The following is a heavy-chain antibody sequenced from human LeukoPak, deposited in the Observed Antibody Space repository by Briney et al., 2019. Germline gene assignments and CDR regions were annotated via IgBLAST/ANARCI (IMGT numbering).Heavy chain of an antibody. V-gene: IGHV4-34*01. J-gene: IGHJ4*02. CDR1: GGSFSGYY. D-gene: IGHD3-16*02. Sequence: SETLSLTCAVYGGSFSGYYWSWIRQPPGKGLEWIGEITHSGSTNYNPSLKSRVTISVDTSKNQFSLNLRSVTAADTAVYFCARKPPHVWGSFRLWGRGTLVTVSS. CDR3: ARKPPHVWGSFRL. CDR2: ITHSGST.